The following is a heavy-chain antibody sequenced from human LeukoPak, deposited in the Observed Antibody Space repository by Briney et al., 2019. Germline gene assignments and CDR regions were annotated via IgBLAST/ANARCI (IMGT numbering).Heavy chain of an antibody. CDR2: INSGSTYT. V-gene: IGHV3-21*01. CDR1: DFTFSFYW. Sequence: GGSLRLSCVASDFTFSFYWMTWVRQAPGKGLEWVSSINSGSTYTYYTESVKGRFTVSRDNAKNSLFLQMNSLRAEDTAIYYCARSLTTLTYEGYWGQGTLVTVSS. J-gene: IGHJ4*02. D-gene: IGHD1-1*01. CDR3: ARSLTTLTYEGY.